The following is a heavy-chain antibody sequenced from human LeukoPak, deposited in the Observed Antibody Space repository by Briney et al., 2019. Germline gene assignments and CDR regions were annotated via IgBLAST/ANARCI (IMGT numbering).Heavy chain of an antibody. J-gene: IGHJ4*02. Sequence: SQTLSLTCTVSGGSISSGGHYWSWIRQHPGKGLEWIGYIYYSGSTYYNPSLKSRVTISVDTSKNQFSLKLSSVTAADTAVYYCASGAYSSSSFDYWGQGTLVTVSS. CDR3: ASGAYSSSSFDY. V-gene: IGHV4-31*03. D-gene: IGHD6-6*01. CDR1: GGSISSGGHY. CDR2: IYYSGST.